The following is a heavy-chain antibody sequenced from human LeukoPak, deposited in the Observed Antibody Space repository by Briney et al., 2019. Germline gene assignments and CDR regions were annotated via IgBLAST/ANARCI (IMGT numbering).Heavy chain of an antibody. D-gene: IGHD2-2*01. Sequence: SGTLSLTCAVSGGSISSSNWWSWVRQPPGKGLEWIGSIYYSGSTYYNPSLKSRVTISVDMSKNQFSLKLSSVTAADTAVYYCAYHYCSSTSCYDGYYWGQGTLVTVSS. CDR3: AYHYCSSTSCYDGYY. CDR1: GGSISSSNW. V-gene: IGHV4-4*02. CDR2: IYYSGST. J-gene: IGHJ4*02.